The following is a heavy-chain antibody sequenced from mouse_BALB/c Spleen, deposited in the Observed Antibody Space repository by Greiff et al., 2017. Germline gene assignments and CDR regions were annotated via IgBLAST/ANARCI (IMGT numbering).Heavy chain of an antibody. J-gene: IGHJ4*01. CDR1: GFTFPDYY. V-gene: IGHV7-3*02. Sequence: EVKLMESGGGLVQPGGSLRLSCAPSGFTFPDYYMSWVRQPPGKALEWLGFIRNKANGYTTEYSASVTGRFTISRDNSQSILYLQMNTLRAEDSATYYCARDRRYYYAMDYWGQGTSVTVSS. CDR3: ARDRRYYYAMDY. D-gene: IGHD2-14*01. CDR2: IRNKANGYTT.